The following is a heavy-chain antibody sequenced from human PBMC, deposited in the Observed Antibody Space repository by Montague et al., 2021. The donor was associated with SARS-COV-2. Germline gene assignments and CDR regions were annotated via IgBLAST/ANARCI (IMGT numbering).Heavy chain of an antibody. CDR2: INHSGST. CDR1: GGSFSGYY. V-gene: IGHV4-34*01. CDR3: ARARTSLIVVVTEFDY. D-gene: IGHD2-21*02. Sequence: SETLSLTCAVYGGSFSGYYWNWIRQPPGKGLEWIGEINHSGSTNYNPSLKSRVTISVDTSKNQFSLRLSSVTAADTAVYYCARARTSLIVVVTEFDYWGQGTPVTVSS. J-gene: IGHJ4*02.